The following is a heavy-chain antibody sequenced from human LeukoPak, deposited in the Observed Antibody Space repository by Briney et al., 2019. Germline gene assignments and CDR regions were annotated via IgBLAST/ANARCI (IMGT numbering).Heavy chain of an antibody. CDR1: GFTFSSSE. D-gene: IGHD3-9*01. V-gene: IGHV3-48*03. Sequence: GGSLRLSCAASGFTFSSSEMNWVRQAPGKGLEWVSSISSSSGTIYYADSVKGRFTISRDNAKNALYLQMNSLRDEDTSVYYCARDPNDDILTGDYYYGMDVWGQGTTVTVSS. CDR2: ISSSSGTI. J-gene: IGHJ6*02. CDR3: ARDPNDDILTGDYYYGMDV.